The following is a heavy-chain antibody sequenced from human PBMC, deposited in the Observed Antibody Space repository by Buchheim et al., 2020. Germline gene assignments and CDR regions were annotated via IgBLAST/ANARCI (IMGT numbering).Heavy chain of an antibody. Sequence: QVQLVESGGGVVQPGRSLRLSCAASGFTFSSYAMHWVRQAPGKGLEWVAVISYDGSNKYYADSVKGRFTISRDNSKNTLYLQMNSLRAEDTAVYYCARDKVGQLVLGWFEPWGQGTL. V-gene: IGHV3-30-3*01. D-gene: IGHD6-13*01. J-gene: IGHJ5*02. CDR1: GFTFSSYA. CDR2: ISYDGSNK. CDR3: ARDKVGQLVLGWFEP.